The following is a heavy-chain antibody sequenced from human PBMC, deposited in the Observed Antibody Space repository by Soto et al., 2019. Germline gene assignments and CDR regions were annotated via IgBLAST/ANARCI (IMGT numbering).Heavy chain of an antibody. D-gene: IGHD5-12*01. CDR3: ARDQDSGYVSKLLYCDSKHV. CDR2: IIPIFGTA. Sequence: QVQLVQSGAEVKRPGSSVKVSCKASGGTFSRYALSWVRQAPGQGLEWMGGIIPIFGTANYAQKFQGRVTITADESTSTAYRELSSLRSEDPAVYYCARDQDSGYVSKLLYCDSKHVWGQGTRVTVSS. CDR1: GGTFSRYA. V-gene: IGHV1-69*12. J-gene: IGHJ6*02.